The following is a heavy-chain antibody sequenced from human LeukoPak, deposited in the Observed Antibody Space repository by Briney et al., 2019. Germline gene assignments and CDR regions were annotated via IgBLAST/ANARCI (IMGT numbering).Heavy chain of an antibody. D-gene: IGHD1-26*01. CDR1: GGTFSSYA. Sequence: SVKVSCKASGGTFSSYAIGWVRQAPGQGVECMGRIIPILGIANYAQKFQGRVTITADKSTSTAYMELSSLRSEDTAVYYCAREGVGASYYYYGMDVWGQGTTVTVSS. CDR2: IIPILGIA. CDR3: AREGVGASYYYYGMDV. J-gene: IGHJ6*02. V-gene: IGHV1-69*04.